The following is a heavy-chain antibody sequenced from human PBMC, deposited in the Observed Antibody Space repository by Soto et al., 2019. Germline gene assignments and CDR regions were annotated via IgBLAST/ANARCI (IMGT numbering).Heavy chain of an antibody. CDR3: ARDGSTSWYSYDYHGMDV. V-gene: IGHV3-7*05. CDR2: INQDGSEK. J-gene: IGHJ6*02. CDR1: GFTFRTYG. D-gene: IGHD5-18*01. Sequence: EVQLVESGGGLVQPGGSLGLSCGASGFTFRTYGLSWVRQVPGKGLEWVANINQDGSEKNYVDSVKGRFTISRDNARNSLYLQMSSLRAEDTALYYCARDGSTSWYSYDYHGMDVWGQGTTVTVSS.